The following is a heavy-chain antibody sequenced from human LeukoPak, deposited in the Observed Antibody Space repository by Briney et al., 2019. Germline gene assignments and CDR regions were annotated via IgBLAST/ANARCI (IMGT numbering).Heavy chain of an antibody. V-gene: IGHV6-1*01. J-gene: IGHJ5*02. D-gene: IGHD3-3*02. CDR3: ARDLSMRFDP. Sequence: SQTLSLNCVISRDSVSSNSAVWHWLRQSPSRGLEWLARTYYRTKWYNEYAVSVKGRITFNPDTSKNQFSLQLNSVTPEDTAIYYCARDLSMRFDPWGQGTLVTVSS. CDR1: RDSVSSNSAV. CDR2: TYYRTKWYN.